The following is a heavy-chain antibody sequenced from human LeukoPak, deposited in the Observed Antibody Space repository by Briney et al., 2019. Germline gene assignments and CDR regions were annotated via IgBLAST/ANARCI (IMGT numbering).Heavy chain of an antibody. CDR2: VHYGGST. Sequence: SETLSLTCTVSGASISSQYWSWIRQSPGKGLEWIGNVHYGGSTNYNPSFSSRVAISMLPSENQFSLMLSSVTSADTALYYCARSEGGGYSAQLEYWGQGTLVTVSS. CDR3: ARSEGGGYSAQLEY. CDR1: GASISSQY. J-gene: IGHJ4*02. D-gene: IGHD5-18*01. V-gene: IGHV4-59*11.